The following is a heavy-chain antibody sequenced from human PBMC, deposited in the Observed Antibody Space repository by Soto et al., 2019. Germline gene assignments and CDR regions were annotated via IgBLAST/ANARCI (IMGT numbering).Heavy chain of an antibody. D-gene: IGHD5-18*01. CDR1: GFTGSSNY. J-gene: IGHJ4*02. V-gene: IGHV3-53*01. CDR3: ARGGAQLWTYYFDY. Sequence: VGAMRDWGAAAGFTGSSNYISWVRQDTGKWLEWVAVIYRGGSAYYADSVKRRFTISRDNSKNTLYLQMNSLRAEDTAVYYCARGGAQLWTYYFDYWGQGSLVTGSS. CDR2: IYRGGSA.